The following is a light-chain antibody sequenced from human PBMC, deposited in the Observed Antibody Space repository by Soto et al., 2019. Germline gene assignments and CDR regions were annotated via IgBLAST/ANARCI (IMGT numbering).Light chain of an antibody. CDR2: DAS. J-gene: IGKJ1*01. V-gene: IGKV1-13*02. CDR1: QGISSA. CDR3: RHYNSYSEA. Sequence: AIQLTQSPSSLSASVGDRVTITCRASQGISSALAWYQQKPGKAPKLLIYDASSLESGVPSRFSGSGSGTDFTLTISSLQPEDFATYYCRHYNSYSEAFGQGTKVDIK.